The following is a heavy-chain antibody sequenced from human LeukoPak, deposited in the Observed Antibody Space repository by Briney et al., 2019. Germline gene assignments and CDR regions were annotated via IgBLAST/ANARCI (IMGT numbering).Heavy chain of an antibody. Sequence: SETLSLTCAVSGYSISSGYYWGWIRQPPGKGLEWIGGIYHSGSTYYNPSLKSRVTISVDTSKNQFSLMLSSVTAADTAVYYRAKHWQQLVWGDYMDVWGKGTTVTVSS. D-gene: IGHD6-13*01. CDR2: IYHSGST. J-gene: IGHJ6*03. CDR3: AKHWQQLVWGDYMDV. V-gene: IGHV4-38-2*01. CDR1: GYSISSGYY.